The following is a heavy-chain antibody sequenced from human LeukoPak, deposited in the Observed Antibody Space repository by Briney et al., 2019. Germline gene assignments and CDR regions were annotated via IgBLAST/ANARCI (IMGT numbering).Heavy chain of an antibody. V-gene: IGHV3-66*01. J-gene: IGHJ3*02. CDR2: IYSGGST. CDR3: ARDRAEGYADAFDI. D-gene: IGHD1-1*01. Sequence: GESLRLSCAASGFTFSSNYMNWVRQAPGKGLEWVSVIYSGGSTYYPDSAKGRFTISRDKSKNTLYLQMNSLRAGDTAVYYCARDRAEGYADAFDIWGQGTMVTVSS. CDR1: GFTFSSNY.